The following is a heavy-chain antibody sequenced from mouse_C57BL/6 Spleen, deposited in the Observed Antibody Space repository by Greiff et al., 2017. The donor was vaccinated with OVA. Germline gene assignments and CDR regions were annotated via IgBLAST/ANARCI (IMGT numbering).Heavy chain of an antibody. J-gene: IGHJ3*01. D-gene: IGHD2-4*01. CDR1: GYAFTNYL. V-gene: IGHV1-54*01. CDR2: INPGSGGT. CDR3: ARWRDYDSSWFAY. Sequence: QVQLQQSGAELVRPGTSVKVSCKASGYAFTNYLIEWVKQRPGQGLEWIGVINPGSGGTNYNEKFKGKATLTADKSSSTAYMQLSSLTSEDSAVYFGARWRDYDSSWFAYWGQGTLVTVSA.